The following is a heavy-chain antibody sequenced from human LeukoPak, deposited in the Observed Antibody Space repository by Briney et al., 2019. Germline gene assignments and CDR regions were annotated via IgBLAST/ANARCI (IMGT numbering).Heavy chain of an antibody. J-gene: IGHJ4*02. CDR1: GFTFSSYG. V-gene: IGHV3-30*18. Sequence: GRSLRLSCAASGFTFSSYGMHWVRQAPGKGLEWVAVTSYDGSNKYYADSVKGRFTISRDNSKNTLYLQMNSLRAEDTAVYYCAKALLGYYYFDYWGQGTLVTVSS. CDR2: TSYDGSNK. D-gene: IGHD1-1*01. CDR3: AKALLGYYYFDY.